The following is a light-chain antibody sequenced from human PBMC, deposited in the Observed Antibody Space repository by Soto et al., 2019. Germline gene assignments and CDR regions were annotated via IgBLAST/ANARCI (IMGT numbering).Light chain of an antibody. CDR1: SSNIGSNY. CDR3: AAWDDSLSGVV. Sequence: QSVLTQPPSASGTPGQRVTISCSGSSSNIGSNYVYWYQQLTGTAPKLLIYRNNPRPSGVPDRFSGSKSGTSASLAISGLRSEDEAKYYCAAWDDSLSGVVFGGGTKLTVL. CDR2: RNN. J-gene: IGLJ3*02. V-gene: IGLV1-47*01.